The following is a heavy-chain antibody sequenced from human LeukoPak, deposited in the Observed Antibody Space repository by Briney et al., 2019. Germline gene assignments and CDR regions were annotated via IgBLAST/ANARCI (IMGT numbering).Heavy chain of an antibody. Sequence: ASVKVSCKTSGYTFTDYAMNWVRQAPGQGLEWMGWIHPSTGNPTYAQGFTGRFVFSLDTSVSTTYLQISSLKAEDTAVYYCARAFQSLGGLSLPDYWGQGTLVTVSS. D-gene: IGHD3-16*02. V-gene: IGHV7-4-1*02. CDR3: ARAFQSLGGLSLPDY. J-gene: IGHJ4*02. CDR2: IHPSTGNP. CDR1: GYTFTDYA.